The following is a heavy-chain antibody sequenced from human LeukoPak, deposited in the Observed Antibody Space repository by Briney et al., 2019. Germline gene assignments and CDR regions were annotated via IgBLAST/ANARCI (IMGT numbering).Heavy chain of an antibody. V-gene: IGHV4-34*01. CDR3: ARGQISYYYDSSGYYPPFDY. CDR2: INHSGST. J-gene: IGHJ4*02. CDR1: GGSFSGYY. Sequence: KPSETLSLTCAVYGGSFSGYYWSWIRQPPGKGLEWIGEINHSGSTNYNPSLKSRVTISVDTSKNQFSLKLSSVTAANTAVYYCARGQISYYYDSSGYYPPFDYWGQGTLVTVSS. D-gene: IGHD3-22*01.